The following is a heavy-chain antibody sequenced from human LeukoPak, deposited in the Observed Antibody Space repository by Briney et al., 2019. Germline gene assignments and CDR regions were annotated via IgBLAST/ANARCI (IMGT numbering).Heavy chain of an antibody. V-gene: IGHV5-51*01. CDR3: ARLSGRVVCSAGSCYIDS. CDR1: GYRFTSDW. D-gene: IGHD2-15*01. CDR2: IYPGDSDT. Sequence: RLGESLKISCKGSGYRFTSDWIGWVRQMPGKGLEWMGIIYPGDSDTRYSPSFQGQVTISADKSVNTAYLQWSSLKASDTAMYYCARLSGRVVCSAGSCYIDSWGQGTLVTVS. J-gene: IGHJ4*02.